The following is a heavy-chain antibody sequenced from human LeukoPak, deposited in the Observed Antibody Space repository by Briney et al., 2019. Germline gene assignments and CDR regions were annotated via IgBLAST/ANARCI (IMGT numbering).Heavy chain of an antibody. V-gene: IGHV4-34*01. J-gene: IGHJ4*02. CDR1: GGSFSGYY. Sequence: PSETLSLTCAVYGGSFSGYYWSWIRQPPGKGLEWIGEINHSGSTNYNPPLKSRVTISVDTSKNQFSLKLSSVTAADTAVYYCARGLGEGITIFGVVTGGSYFDYWGQGTLVTVSS. CDR3: ARGLGEGITIFGVVTGGSYFDY. CDR2: INHSGST. D-gene: IGHD3-3*01.